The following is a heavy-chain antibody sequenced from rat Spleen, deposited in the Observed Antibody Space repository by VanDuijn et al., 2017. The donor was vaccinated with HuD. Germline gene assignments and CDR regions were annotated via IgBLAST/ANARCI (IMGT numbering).Heavy chain of an antibody. J-gene: IGHJ2*01. CDR2: ISYDGGST. D-gene: IGHD1-4*01. CDR3: ARRHFGYTDYLDY. Sequence: EVQLVESGGGLVQPGRSMKLSCSASGFTFSDYGMAWVFQAPTKGLEWVASISYDGGSTYYRDSVKGRFTISRDVAKSTLFLQMDSLRSEDTATYYCARRHFGYTDYLDYWGQGVMVTVSS. V-gene: IGHV5-25*01. CDR1: GFTFSDYG.